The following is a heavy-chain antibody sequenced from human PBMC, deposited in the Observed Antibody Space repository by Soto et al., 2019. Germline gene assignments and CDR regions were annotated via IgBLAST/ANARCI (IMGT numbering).Heavy chain of an antibody. D-gene: IGHD4-17*01. CDR3: ERTVITSACNVSRHPTCEL. Sequence: ASVNRARTAACYRLRSHCIHWVRQAPGQGLEWMGVINTRGGSTSYSQNLQGRVTMTRYTSTSTVYMELSSLRSEDTAVYYCERTVITSACNVSRHPTCELRGR. V-gene: IGHV1-46*01. CDR1: CYRLRSHC. CDR2: INTRGGST. J-gene: IGHJ2*01.